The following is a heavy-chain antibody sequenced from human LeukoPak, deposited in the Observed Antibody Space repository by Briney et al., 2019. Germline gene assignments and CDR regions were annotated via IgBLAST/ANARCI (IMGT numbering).Heavy chain of an antibody. CDR2: VFYSGST. V-gene: IGHV4-59*11. Sequence: SETLSLTCTVSGGSISSHYWSWIRQPPGKGLEWIGYVFYSGSTNYNPSLKSRVSISVDTSKKQLSLKLSSVTAADTAVYYCARGKYYFDYWGQGTLVTVSS. CDR3: ARGKYYFDY. J-gene: IGHJ4*02. CDR1: GGSISSHY.